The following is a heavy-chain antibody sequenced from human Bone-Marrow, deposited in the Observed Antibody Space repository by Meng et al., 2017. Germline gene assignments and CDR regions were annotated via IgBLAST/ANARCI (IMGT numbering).Heavy chain of an antibody. CDR2: IYYSGST. D-gene: IGHD3-10*01. CDR3: ARDVGYYGSGSYYHDAFDI. CDR1: GGSISSYY. Sequence: SETLSLTCTVSGGSISSYYWSWIRQPPGKGLEWIGSIYYSGSTYYNPSLKSRVTISVDTSKNQFSLKLSSVTAADTAVYYCARDVGYYGSGSYYHDAFDIWGQGTMVTVSS. V-gene: IGHV4-39*07. J-gene: IGHJ3*02.